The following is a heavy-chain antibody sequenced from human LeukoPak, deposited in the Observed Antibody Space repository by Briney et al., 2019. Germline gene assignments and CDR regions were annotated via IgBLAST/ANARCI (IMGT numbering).Heavy chain of an antibody. Sequence: PSETLSLTCTVSDGSISSSSYYWGWIRQPPGRGLEWIGNIYYTGNTYYNPSLESRVTISVDTPKNQFSLKLSSVTAADTAVYYCAAQLWFGELCWFDPWGQGTLVTVSS. CDR2: IYYTGNT. J-gene: IGHJ5*02. V-gene: IGHV4-39*01. D-gene: IGHD3-10*01. CDR3: AAQLWFGELCWFDP. CDR1: DGSISSSSYY.